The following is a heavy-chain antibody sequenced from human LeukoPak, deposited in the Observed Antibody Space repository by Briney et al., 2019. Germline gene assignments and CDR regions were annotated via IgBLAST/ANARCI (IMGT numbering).Heavy chain of an antibody. CDR3: ARGTSSRLLAGWFDP. CDR1: GGSFSGYY. J-gene: IGHJ5*02. D-gene: IGHD6-13*01. Sequence: PSETLSPTCAVYGGSFSGYYWSWIRQPPGKGLEWIGEINHSGSTNYNPSLKSRVTISVDTSKNQFSLKLSSVTAADTAMYYCARGTSSRLLAGWFDPWGQGTLVTVSS. V-gene: IGHV4-34*01. CDR2: INHSGST.